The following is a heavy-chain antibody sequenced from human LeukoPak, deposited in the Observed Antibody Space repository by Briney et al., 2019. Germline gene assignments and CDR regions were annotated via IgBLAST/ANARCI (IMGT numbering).Heavy chain of an antibody. CDR2: MNPNSGNT. V-gene: IGHV1-8*01. J-gene: IGHJ6*02. CDR1: GYTFSSYD. D-gene: IGHD2-15*01. Sequence: ASVKVSCKASGYTFSSYDINWVRQATGQGLEWLGCMNPNSGNTGYAQKFQGRVTMTRNTSISTAYMELSSLRSEDTAVYYCARVRGSYYYYGMDVWGQGPTVTVSS. CDR3: ARVRGSYYYYGMDV.